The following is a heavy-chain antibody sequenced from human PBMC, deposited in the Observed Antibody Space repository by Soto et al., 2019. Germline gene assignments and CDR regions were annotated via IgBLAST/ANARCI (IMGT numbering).Heavy chain of an antibody. D-gene: IGHD3-3*01. J-gene: IGHJ4*02. V-gene: IGHV1-18*04. CDR3: ARCGAEAYYDFWSGYYIDY. CDR1: GYTFTGYY. CDR2: ISAYNGNT. Sequence: GASVKVSCKASGYTFTGYYMHCVRQAPGQGLEWMGWISAYNGNTNYAQKLQGRVTMTTDTSTSTAYMELRSLRSDDTAVYYCARCGAEAYYDFWSGYYIDYWGQGTLVTVSS.